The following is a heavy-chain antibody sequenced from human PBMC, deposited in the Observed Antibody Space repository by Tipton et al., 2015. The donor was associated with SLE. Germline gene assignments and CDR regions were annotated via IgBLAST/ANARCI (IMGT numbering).Heavy chain of an antibody. CDR3: AREGVGASDY. D-gene: IGHD1-26*01. J-gene: IGHJ4*02. V-gene: IGHV4-31*02. CDR2: IYYSGST. CDR1: GGSISSGGYY. Sequence: LRLSCTVSGGSISSGGYYWSWIRQHPGKGLEWIGYIYYSGSTYYNPSLKSRVTISVDTSKNQFSLKLSSVTAADTAVYYCAREGVGASDYWGQGTLVTVSS.